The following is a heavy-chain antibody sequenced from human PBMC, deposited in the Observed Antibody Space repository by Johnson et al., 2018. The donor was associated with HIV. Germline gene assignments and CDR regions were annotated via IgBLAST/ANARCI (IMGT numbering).Heavy chain of an antibody. CDR2: IYSGGST. J-gene: IGHJ3*01. V-gene: IGHV3-66*02. Sequence: VQLVESGGGLVQPGGSLRLSCAASGFTVSSNYMSWVRQAPGKGLEWVSVIYSGGSTYYAPSVKGRFTISRDNSKKTLYLEMNSLRSGDTAVYYCAKASSDSSGYADLWGQGTMVIVSS. D-gene: IGHD3-22*01. CDR1: GFTVSSNY. CDR3: AKASSDSSGYADL.